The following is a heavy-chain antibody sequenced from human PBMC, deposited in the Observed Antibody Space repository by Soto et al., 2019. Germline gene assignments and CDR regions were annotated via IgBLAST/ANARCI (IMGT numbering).Heavy chain of an antibody. V-gene: IGHV1-69*01. CDR1: GRTLSSYA. J-gene: IGHJ6*02. Sequence: QVQLVQSGAEVKKPGSSVKVSCKAPGRTLSSYAINWVRQAPGQGLEWMGGIIPIFGSANYAPKFQGRVTISADESTSTAYMEVSSLRSEDTAVYYCAGTREIPYYHGMDVWGQVTTVTVSS. CDR2: IIPIFGSA. D-gene: IGHD2-2*02. CDR3: AGTREIPYYHGMDV.